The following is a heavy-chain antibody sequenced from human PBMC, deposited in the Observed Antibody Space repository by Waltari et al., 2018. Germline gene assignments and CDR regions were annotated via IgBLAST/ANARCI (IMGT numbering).Heavy chain of an antibody. CDR3: ARGSDAYKTAY. CDR1: GGPVTTGSDD. J-gene: IGHJ4*02. Sequence: QVPLQESGPGLLKPSETLSLTCTVPGGPVTTGSDDWSWIRQPPGKGLEWIGYVSNSGDTNYKPSLRGRVTISLDTSRNQFSLKVSSVTAADTAMYYCARGSDAYKTAYWGQGTLVTVSS. V-gene: IGHV4-61*01. CDR2: VSNSGDT. D-gene: IGHD1-1*01.